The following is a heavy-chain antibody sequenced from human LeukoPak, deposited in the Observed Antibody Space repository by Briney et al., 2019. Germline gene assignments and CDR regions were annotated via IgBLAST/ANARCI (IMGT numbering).Heavy chain of an antibody. D-gene: IGHD3-10*01. Sequence: SETLSLTCTVSGGSISSGDYSWSWIRQPPGKGLEWIGYIYYSGSTYYNPSLKSRVTISVDTSKNQFSLKLSSVTAADTAVYYCARGEGGSGLGWGQGTLVTVSS. J-gene: IGHJ4*02. V-gene: IGHV4-30-4*01. CDR2: IYYSGST. CDR3: ARGEGGSGLG. CDR1: GGSISSGDYS.